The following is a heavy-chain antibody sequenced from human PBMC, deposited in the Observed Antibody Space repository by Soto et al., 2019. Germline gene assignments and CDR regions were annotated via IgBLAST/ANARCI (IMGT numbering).Heavy chain of an antibody. CDR2: IRSKANSYAT. J-gene: IGHJ6*03. V-gene: IGHV3-73*01. CDR1: GFTFSGSA. CDR3: TRLPRYCSGGSCYYYYYYMDF. Sequence: EVQLVESGGGLVQPGGSLKLSCAASGFTFSGSAMHWVRQASGKGLEWVGRIRSKANSYATAYAASVKGRFTISRDDSKNTAYLQMNSLKTEDTAVYYCTRLPRYCSGGSCYYYYYYMDFWGKGTTVTVSS. D-gene: IGHD2-15*01.